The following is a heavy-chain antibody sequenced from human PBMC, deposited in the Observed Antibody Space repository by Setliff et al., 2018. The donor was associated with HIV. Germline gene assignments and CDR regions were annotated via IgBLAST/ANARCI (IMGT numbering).Heavy chain of an antibody. J-gene: IGHJ4*02. CDR2: ISGSGGST. V-gene: IGHV3-23*01. D-gene: IGHD5-12*01. CDR3: AKDPRAAVATICDY. Sequence: RLSCAASGFTFSSYAMSWVRQAPGKGLEWVSAISGSGGSTYYADSAKGRFTISRDNSKNTLYLQMNSLRAEDTAVYYCAKDPRAAVATICDYWGQGTLVTVSS. CDR1: GFTFSSYA.